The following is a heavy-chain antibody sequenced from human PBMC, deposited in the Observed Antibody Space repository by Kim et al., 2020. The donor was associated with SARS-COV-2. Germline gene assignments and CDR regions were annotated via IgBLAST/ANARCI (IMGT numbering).Heavy chain of an antibody. V-gene: IGHV3-53*01. CDR2: IYSGGST. Sequence: GGSLRLSCAASGFTVSSNYMSWVRQAPGKGLEWVSVIYSGGSTYYADSVKGRFTISRDNSKNTLYLQMNSLRAEDTAVYYCARTPRQWLGWGYWGQGTLVTVSS. CDR1: GFTVSSNY. CDR3: ARTPRQWLGWGY. D-gene: IGHD6-19*01. J-gene: IGHJ4*02.